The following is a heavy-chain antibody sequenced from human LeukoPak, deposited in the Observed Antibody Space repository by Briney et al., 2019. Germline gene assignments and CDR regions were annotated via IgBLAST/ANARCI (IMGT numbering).Heavy chain of an antibody. CDR2: INPNSGGT. D-gene: IGHD5-12*01. V-gene: IGHV1-2*02. Sequence: GASVKVSCKASVYSFTAYYMHWVRQAPGQGLEGMGWINPNSGGTNYARKFQGRVTMTRDTSISTGYMELRRLRSDDTAVYYCASSVISGSLGRDYWGQGTLVTVSS. CDR3: ASSVISGSLGRDY. J-gene: IGHJ4*02. CDR1: VYSFTAYY.